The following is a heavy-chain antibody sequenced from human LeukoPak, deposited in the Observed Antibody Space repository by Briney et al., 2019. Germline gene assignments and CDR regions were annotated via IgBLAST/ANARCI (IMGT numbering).Heavy chain of an antibody. Sequence: SVKVSCKASGGTFSSYAISWVRQAPGQGLEWMGRIIPILGIANYAQKFQGRVTITADKSTSTAYMELSSLRSEDTAVYHCAKSGGYDIYYYYGMDVWGQGTTVTVSS. D-gene: IGHD5-12*01. CDR1: GGTFSSYA. CDR3: AKSGGYDIYYYYGMDV. J-gene: IGHJ6*02. CDR2: IIPILGIA. V-gene: IGHV1-69*04.